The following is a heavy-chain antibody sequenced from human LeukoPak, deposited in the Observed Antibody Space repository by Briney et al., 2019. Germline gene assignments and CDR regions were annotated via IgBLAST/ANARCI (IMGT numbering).Heavy chain of an antibody. CDR2: VKPDGSEK. D-gene: IGHD5-24*01. CDR3: ANLWEMGY. CDR1: GFSFSDYW. V-gene: IGHV3-7*01. Sequence: GGSLRLTCAASGFSFSDYWMSWVRQAPGKGLEWVANVKPDGSEKYYVDSVKGRFTISRDNARNSLYLQMDSLRAEDTAVYYCANLWEMGYWGQGTLVTVSS. J-gene: IGHJ4*02.